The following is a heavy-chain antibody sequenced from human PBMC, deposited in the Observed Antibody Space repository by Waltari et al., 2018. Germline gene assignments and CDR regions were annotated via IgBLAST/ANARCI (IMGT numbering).Heavy chain of an antibody. Sequence: QVQLVQSGAEVKKPGASVKVSCKVSGYTLTELSMHWVRQAPGQGLEWMGGFDPEDGETIYAQKFHVRVTMTEDTSTDTAYMELSSLRSEDTAVYYCATLAFSYDFWSGGNGFDYWGQGTLVTVSS. CDR1: GYTLTELS. CDR3: ATLAFSYDFWSGGNGFDY. CDR2: FDPEDGET. D-gene: IGHD3-3*01. V-gene: IGHV1-24*01. J-gene: IGHJ4*02.